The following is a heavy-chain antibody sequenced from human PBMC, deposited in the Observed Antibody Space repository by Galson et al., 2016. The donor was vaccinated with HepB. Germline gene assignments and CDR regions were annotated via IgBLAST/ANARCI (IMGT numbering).Heavy chain of an antibody. CDR3: TRLGCSGGSCYGDY. J-gene: IGHJ4*02. Sequence: SLRLSCAASGFTFSGSGVYWVRQASGKGLEWVGRIRSKANTYATAYGASVIGRFTISRDDSKNTAYLQMNSLKTEDTAVYYCTRLGCSGGSCYGDYWGQRTLVIVSS. D-gene: IGHD2-15*01. V-gene: IGHV3-73*01. CDR1: GFTFSGSG. CDR2: IRSKANTYAT.